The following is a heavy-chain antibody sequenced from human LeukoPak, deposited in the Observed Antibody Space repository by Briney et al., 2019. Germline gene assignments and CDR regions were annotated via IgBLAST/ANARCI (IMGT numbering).Heavy chain of an antibody. D-gene: IGHD3-3*01. V-gene: IGHV3-23*01. J-gene: IGHJ4*02. CDR2: ITAGGAST. Sequence: SVGSLRLSCADSGFTSNSYSMHWVRQAPGKGLDWVSSITAGGASTYYADSVKGRFSNSRDNSKNTLYLRMNSLRVEDTAVYYCANAQVFGTPHFEYWGQGTLVTVSS. CDR3: ANAQVFGTPHFEY. CDR1: GFTSNSYS.